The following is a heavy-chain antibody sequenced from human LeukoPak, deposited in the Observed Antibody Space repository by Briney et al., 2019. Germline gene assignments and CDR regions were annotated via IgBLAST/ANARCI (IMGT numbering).Heavy chain of an antibody. CDR3: ARGPGVATGSYDY. V-gene: IGHV1-69*13. Sequence: SVKVSRKASEGTFSSYAISWVRQAPGQGLEWMGGIIPIFGTANYAQKFQGRVTITADESTSTAYMELSSLRSEDTAVYHCARGPGVATGSYDYWGQGTLVTVSS. CDR2: IIPIFGTA. J-gene: IGHJ4*02. CDR1: EGTFSSYA. D-gene: IGHD5-12*01.